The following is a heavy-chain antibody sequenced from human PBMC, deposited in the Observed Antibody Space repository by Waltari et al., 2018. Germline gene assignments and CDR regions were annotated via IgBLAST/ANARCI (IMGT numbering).Heavy chain of an antibody. CDR1: GYSFTSYW. Sequence: EVQLVQSGAEVKKPGESLKISCKGAGYSFTSYWIGWVRQMPGKGLEWMGISYPRASGTGYRAAFQGQVTISADESVSTAYLQWCSLTSSDPAMSYCARREPDSSRYYYWGQGALVTVSS. D-gene: IGHD6-25*01. CDR2: SYPRASGT. V-gene: IGHV5-51*03. CDR3: ARREPDSSRYYY. J-gene: IGHJ4*02.